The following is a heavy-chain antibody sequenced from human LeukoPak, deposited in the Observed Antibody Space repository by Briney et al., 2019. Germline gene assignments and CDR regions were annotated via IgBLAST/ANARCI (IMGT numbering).Heavy chain of an antibody. D-gene: IGHD6-19*01. CDR3: ARGWAVANFDY. V-gene: IGHV4-34*01. Sequence: SETLSLTCAVYGGSFSGYYWSWIRQPPGKGLEWIGEINHSGSTNYNPSLKSRVTISVDTSKNQFSLKLSSVTAADTAVYYCARGWAVANFDYWGQGTPVTVSS. CDR2: INHSGST. CDR1: GGSFSGYY. J-gene: IGHJ4*02.